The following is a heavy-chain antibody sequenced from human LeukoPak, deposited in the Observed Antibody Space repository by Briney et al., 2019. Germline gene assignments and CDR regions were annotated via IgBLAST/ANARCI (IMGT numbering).Heavy chain of an antibody. J-gene: IGHJ5*02. CDR2: IYYSGST. V-gene: IGHV4-39*01. CDR3: ARRGGYCSGGSCYNNWFDP. CDR1: GGSISSSSYY. Sequence: PSETLSLTCTVSGGSISSSSYYWGWIRQPPGKGLEWIGSIYYSGSTYYNPSLKSRVTISVDTSKNQFSLKLSSVTAADTAVYYCARRGGYCSGGSCYNNWFDPWGQGTLVTVSS. D-gene: IGHD2-15*01.